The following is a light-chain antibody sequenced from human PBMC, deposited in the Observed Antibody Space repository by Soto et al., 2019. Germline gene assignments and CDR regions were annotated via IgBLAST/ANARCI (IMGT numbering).Light chain of an antibody. J-gene: IGKJ1*01. CDR2: GAS. CDR3: QQYGSAPRT. V-gene: IGKV3-20*01. CDR1: QSVSSSF. Sequence: EILLTQSSATLSFSPGERATLSCRDSQSVSSSFLSWYQQKPGQSPRLLIYGASGRATGIPDRFSGSGSGTDFTLTISSLEPEDFAVYYCQQYGSAPRTFGQGTKVDI.